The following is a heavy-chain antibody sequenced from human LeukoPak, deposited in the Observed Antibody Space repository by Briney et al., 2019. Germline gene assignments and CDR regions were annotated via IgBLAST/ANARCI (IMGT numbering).Heavy chain of an antibody. J-gene: IGHJ4*02. CDR1: GYNFTSYW. D-gene: IGHD3-10*01. V-gene: IGHV5-10-1*01. CDR2: IDPSDSYT. Sequence: GESLRISCKGSGYNFTSYWIDWVRQMPGKGLEWMGRIDPSDSYTNYSPSFQGHVTISADNSISTAYLQWSGLKASDTAMFYCARRATSVRGIPVFDYWGQGTLVTVSS. CDR3: ARRATSVRGIPVFDY.